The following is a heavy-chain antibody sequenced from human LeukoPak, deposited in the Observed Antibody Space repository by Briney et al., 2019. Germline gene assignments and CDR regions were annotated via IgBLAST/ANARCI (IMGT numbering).Heavy chain of an antibody. D-gene: IGHD3-22*01. CDR1: GGTFSSYT. J-gene: IGHJ5*02. V-gene: IGHV1-8*02. Sequence: ASVKVSCKASGGTFSSYTISWVRQAPGQGLEWMGWMNTNSGNTGYAQKFQGRVTMTRNTSISTAYMELSSLRSEDTAVYYCARSPMIVVVGPYNWFDTWGQGTLVTVSS. CDR2: MNTNSGNT. CDR3: ARSPMIVVVGPYNWFDT.